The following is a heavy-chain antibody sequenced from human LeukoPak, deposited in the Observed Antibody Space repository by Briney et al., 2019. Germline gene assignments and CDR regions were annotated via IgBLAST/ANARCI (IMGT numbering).Heavy chain of an antibody. CDR1: GFTFSHYG. J-gene: IGHJ5*02. Sequence: GGSLRLSCAASGFTFSHYGMHWVRQAPGMGLEWVAVIWYDGSKKYYADPVKGRFTVSRDNSKNTLYLQMNSLRADDTAVYYCAREGIVGATGLDPWGQGTLVTVSS. D-gene: IGHD1-26*01. CDR2: IWYDGSKK. V-gene: IGHV3-33*01. CDR3: AREGIVGATGLDP.